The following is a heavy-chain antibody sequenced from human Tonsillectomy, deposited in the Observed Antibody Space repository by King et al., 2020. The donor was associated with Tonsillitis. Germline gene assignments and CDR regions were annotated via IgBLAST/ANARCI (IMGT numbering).Heavy chain of an antibody. D-gene: IGHD4-17*01. J-gene: IGHJ3*02. V-gene: IGHV3-74*01. CDR3: ASLTTVTTGDAFDI. CDR1: GFTFSSYW. CDR2: INSDGSST. Sequence: VQLVESGGGLVQPGGSLRLSCAASGFTFSSYWMHWVRQAPGKGLVWVSRINSDGSSTSYADSVKGRFTISRDNAKNTLNLQMNSLRAEDTAVYYCASLTTVTTGDAFDIWGQGTMVTVSS.